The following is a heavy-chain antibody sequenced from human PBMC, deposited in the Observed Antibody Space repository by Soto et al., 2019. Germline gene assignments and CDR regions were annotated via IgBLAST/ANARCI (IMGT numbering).Heavy chain of an antibody. Sequence: QMQLVQSGPEVKKPGTSVKVSCKASGFTFTSSVVQWVRQARGQRLEWIGWIVVGSGNTNYAQKFQERVTITRDMSTSTAYMELSSLRSEDTAVYYCAARDVWFGELYGMDVWGQGTTVTVSS. CDR2: IVVGSGNT. V-gene: IGHV1-58*01. CDR1: GFTFTSSV. D-gene: IGHD3-10*01. CDR3: AARDVWFGELYGMDV. J-gene: IGHJ6*02.